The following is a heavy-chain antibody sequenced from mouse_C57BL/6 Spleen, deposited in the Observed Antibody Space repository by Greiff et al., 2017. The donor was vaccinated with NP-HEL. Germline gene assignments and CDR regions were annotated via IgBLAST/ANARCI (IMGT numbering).Heavy chain of an antibody. J-gene: IGHJ3*01. CDR2: IDPSDSYT. CDR1: GYTFTSYW. D-gene: IGHD1-1*01. CDR3: ARGDSSYGFAY. Sequence: VQLQQPGAELVMPGASVKLSCKASGYTFTSYWMPWVKQRPGQGLEWIGEIDPSDSYTNYNQKFKGKSTLTVDKSSSTAYMQLSSLTSEDSAVYYCARGDSSYGFAYWGQGTLVTVSA. V-gene: IGHV1-69*01.